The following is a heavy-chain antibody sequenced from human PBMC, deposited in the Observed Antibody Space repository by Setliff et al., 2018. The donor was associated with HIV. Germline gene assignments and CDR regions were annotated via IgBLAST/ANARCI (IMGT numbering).Heavy chain of an antibody. V-gene: IGHV3-48*03. CDR2: ISSSGTTI. Sequence: PGGSLRLSCAASGFTFSSYEMNWVRQAPGTGLEWVSYISSSGTTIYYADSVKGRFTISRDNAKNSLYLHMNGLRAEDTAVYYCARGDTGVYYYVYPDFWGQGTLVTVSS. CDR3: ARGDTGVYYYVYPDF. D-gene: IGHD3-22*01. J-gene: IGHJ4*02. CDR1: GFTFSSYE.